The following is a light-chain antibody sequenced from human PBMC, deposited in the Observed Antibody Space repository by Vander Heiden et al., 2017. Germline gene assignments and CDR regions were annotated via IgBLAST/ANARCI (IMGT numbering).Light chain of an antibody. J-gene: IGKJ2*01. CDR1: QSSSSD. CDR2: AAS. CDR3: QQSYSTPYT. V-gene: IGKV1-39*01. Sequence: DIQTTHSPSSLSASVGARVTIACRASQSSSSDLNGYQQKPGKAPKRLIYAASSMQSGVPSRFSGSGSGTDFTLTISSLQPEDFATYYCQQSYSTPYTFGQGTKLEIK.